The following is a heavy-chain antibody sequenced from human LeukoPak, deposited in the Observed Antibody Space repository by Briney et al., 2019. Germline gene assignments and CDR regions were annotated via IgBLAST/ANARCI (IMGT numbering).Heavy chain of an antibody. D-gene: IGHD1-1*01. Sequence: GGSLRLSCAASGFTFNICTMNWVRQAPGKGLEWVSSISSSSTYVYYADSLKGRFTISRDNGKPSLYLQMNSLRAEDMAVYYCAVQRVHHGFDIWGQGTMVTVSS. V-gene: IGHV3-21*01. CDR3: AVQRVHHGFDI. CDR1: GFTFNICT. J-gene: IGHJ3*02. CDR2: ISSSSTYV.